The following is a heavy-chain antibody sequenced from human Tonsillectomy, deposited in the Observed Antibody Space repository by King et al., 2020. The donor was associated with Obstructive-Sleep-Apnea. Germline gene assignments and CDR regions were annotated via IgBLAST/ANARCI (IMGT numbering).Heavy chain of an antibody. V-gene: IGHV1-2*02. CDR2: INPNSGDP. CDR3: TRGVTY. D-gene: IGHD2-21*02. CDR1: GYTFTDYY. J-gene: IGHJ4*02. Sequence: VQLVESGADVKKPGASVKVSCKASGYTFTDYYIHWVRQAPGQGLEWMGWINPNSGDPNYAQKFQGRVTMTRDTPISTAYMELNRLRSDETAVYYCTRGVTYWGQGTLVTVSS.